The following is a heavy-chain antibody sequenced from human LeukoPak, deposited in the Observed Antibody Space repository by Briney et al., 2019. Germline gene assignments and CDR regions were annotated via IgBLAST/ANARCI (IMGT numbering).Heavy chain of an antibody. CDR2: IYYSGST. J-gene: IGHJ4*02. CDR1: GGSISSYY. Sequence: SETLSLTCTVSGGSISSYYWSWIRQPPGKGLEWIGYIYYSGSTNYNPSLKSRVTISVDTSKNQFSLKLSSVTAADTAVYYCASSAPYGEFDYWGQGTLVTVSS. V-gene: IGHV4-59*08. CDR3: ASSAPYGEFDY. D-gene: IGHD4-17*01.